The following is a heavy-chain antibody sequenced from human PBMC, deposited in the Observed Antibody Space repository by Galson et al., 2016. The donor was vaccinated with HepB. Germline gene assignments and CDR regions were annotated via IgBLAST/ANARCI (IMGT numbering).Heavy chain of an antibody. Sequence: SVKVSCKASGGTFSSYAINWVRQAPGQGLEWMGGITPFFDTTNYAQKFQDRITMTRDTSTSTVYMELISLRSEDTAVYYCARELDHSFYFDYWGQGTLLTVSS. V-gene: IGHV1-69*05. D-gene: IGHD1-14*01. CDR2: ITPFFDTT. CDR3: ARELDHSFYFDY. J-gene: IGHJ4*02. CDR1: GGTFSSYA.